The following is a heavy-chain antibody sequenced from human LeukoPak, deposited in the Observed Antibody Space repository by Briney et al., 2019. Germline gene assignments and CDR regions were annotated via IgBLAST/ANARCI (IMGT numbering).Heavy chain of an antibody. Sequence: SETLSLTCTVSGGSISSYYWSWIRQPPGKGLEWIGYIYYRGSTNYNPSLKSRVTISVDTSKNQFSLKLSSVTAADTAVYYCARGAFNYYGSGSYYGMDVWGQGTTVTVSS. J-gene: IGHJ6*02. D-gene: IGHD3-10*01. CDR3: ARGAFNYYGSGSYYGMDV. CDR2: IYYRGST. CDR1: GGSISSYY. V-gene: IGHV4-59*01.